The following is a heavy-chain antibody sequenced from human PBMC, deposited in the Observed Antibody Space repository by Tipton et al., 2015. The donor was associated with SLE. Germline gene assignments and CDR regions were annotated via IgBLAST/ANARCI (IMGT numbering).Heavy chain of an antibody. Sequence: SLRLSCAASGFTFSSYSMNWVRQAPGKGLEWVSYISSSSGSTYYADSVKGRFTISRDNSKNTLYLQMNSLRAEDTAVYYCASPIAAAGIWGQGTLVTVSS. CDR3: ASPIAAAGI. V-gene: IGHV3-48*01. CDR1: GFTFSSYS. CDR2: ISSSSGST. J-gene: IGHJ4*02. D-gene: IGHD6-13*01.